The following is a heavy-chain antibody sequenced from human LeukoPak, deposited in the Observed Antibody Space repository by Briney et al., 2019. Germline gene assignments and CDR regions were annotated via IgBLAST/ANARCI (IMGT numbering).Heavy chain of an antibody. CDR2: IYYSGST. D-gene: IGHD2-2*03. CDR1: GGSISSYY. CDR3: ARWIGDYGDY. V-gene: IGHV4-59*01. J-gene: IGHJ4*02. Sequence: PSETLSLTCTVSGGSISSYYWSWIRQPPGKGLEWIGYIYYSGSTNYNPSLKSRVTISVDTSKNQFSLKLSSVTAADTAVYYRARWIGDYGDYWGQGTLVTVSS.